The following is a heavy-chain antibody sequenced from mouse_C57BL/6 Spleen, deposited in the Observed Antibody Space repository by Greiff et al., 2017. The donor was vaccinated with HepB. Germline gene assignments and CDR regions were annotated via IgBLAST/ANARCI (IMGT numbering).Heavy chain of an antibody. CDR2: ISSGGSYT. CDR1: GFTFSSYG. D-gene: IGHD2-2*01. J-gene: IGHJ3*01. Sequence: VQLKESGGDLVKPGGSLKLSCAASGFTFSSYGMSWVRQTPDKRLEWVATISSGGSYTYYPDSVKGRFTISRDNAKNTLYLQMSSLKSEDTAMYYCARLRSTMVTTTGFAYWGQGTLVTVSA. CDR3: ARLRSTMVTTTGFAY. V-gene: IGHV5-6*01.